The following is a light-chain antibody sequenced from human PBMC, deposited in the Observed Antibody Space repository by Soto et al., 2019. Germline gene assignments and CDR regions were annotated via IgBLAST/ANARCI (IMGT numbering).Light chain of an antibody. Sequence: QSALTQPASVSGSPRQSITISCTGASSDVGSYTYVSWYQQHPGKAPKLMIYEVNNRPSGVSNRFSGSKSGNTASLTISGLQAEDEADYYCSSYTSSSTLYVFGTGNKVTVL. J-gene: IGLJ1*01. CDR1: SSDVGSYTY. V-gene: IGLV2-14*01. CDR3: SSYTSSSTLYV. CDR2: EVN.